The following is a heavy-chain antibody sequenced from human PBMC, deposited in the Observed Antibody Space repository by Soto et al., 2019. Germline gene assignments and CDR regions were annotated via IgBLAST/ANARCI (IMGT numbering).Heavy chain of an antibody. J-gene: IGHJ6*03. V-gene: IGHV3-66*01. D-gene: IGHD2-15*01. CDR2: IQSGGPT. Sequence: GVSMRVSCAAAGFPISSKYRDWVRQAPGKGLEWVSLIQSGGPTYYADSVKGRFTISRDTSENTVHLQMDSLRAEDTAVYYCARDDVLCDGGRCYGVPLDVWAKGPRSPSP. CDR1: GFPISSKY. CDR3: ARDDVLCDGGRCYGVPLDV.